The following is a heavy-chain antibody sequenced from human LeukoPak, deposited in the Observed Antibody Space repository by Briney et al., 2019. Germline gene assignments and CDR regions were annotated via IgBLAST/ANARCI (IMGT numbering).Heavy chain of an antibody. CDR1: GFTFNTYG. CDR2: ISNDGSSK. J-gene: IGHJ4*02. D-gene: IGHD2-2*01. Sequence: GRSLRLSCVASGFTFNTYGMHWVRQAPGKGLEWVAGISNDGSSKDYADSVKGRVTISRDKSKNTVYLQMNSLRVEDTAVYYCAKAAYCTSTSCHFSGYAQRPLDSWGQGTLVTVSS. CDR3: AKAAYCTSTSCHFSGYAQRPLDS. V-gene: IGHV3-30*18.